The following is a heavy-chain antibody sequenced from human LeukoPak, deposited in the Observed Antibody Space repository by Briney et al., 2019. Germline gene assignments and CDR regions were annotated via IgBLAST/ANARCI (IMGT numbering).Heavy chain of an antibody. Sequence: LRGSLRLSCAPSGFTFSSYTMNWLRQSPGKGVGRGSFISTGAASIYYADSVKGRFTISRDNAKNSLYLQMNGLIDEDTAVYYCARGAGSGSWLVDYWGQGTLVTVSS. D-gene: IGHD6-13*01. V-gene: IGHV3-48*02. J-gene: IGHJ4*02. CDR2: ISTGAASI. CDR3: ARGAGSGSWLVDY. CDR1: GFTFSSYT.